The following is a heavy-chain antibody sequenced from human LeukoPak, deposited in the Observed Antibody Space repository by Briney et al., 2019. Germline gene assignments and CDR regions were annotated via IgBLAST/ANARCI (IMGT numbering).Heavy chain of an antibody. J-gene: IGHJ6*02. V-gene: IGHV4-34*11. CDR2: IFYDGTA. CDR1: GGSFSGYY. Sequence: PSETLSLTCAVYGGSFSGYYWNWIRQPPGKGLEWIGYIFYDGTANLNPSLKSRLTMSVDTSKNQFSLKLNSVTAADTAVYYCARDKGSIYESSDSYVGYRYYGMDVWGQGTTVIVSS. CDR3: ARDKGSIYESSDSYVGYRYYGMDV. D-gene: IGHD5/OR15-5a*01.